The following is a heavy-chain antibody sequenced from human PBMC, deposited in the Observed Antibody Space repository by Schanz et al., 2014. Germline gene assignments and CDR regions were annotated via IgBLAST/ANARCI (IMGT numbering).Heavy chain of an antibody. CDR2: ISHDGYST. CDR3: AKSQGSSFDS. D-gene: IGHD6-13*01. J-gene: IGHJ4*02. Sequence: EVQLVASGGGLVQPGGSLRLSCTASGFTFSIYAMHWVRQAPGKGLEYVSAISHDGYSTYYADSVKGRFTISRDNSKNTLYLQMSSLRAEDTAVYYCAKSQGSSFDSWGQGTLVTVSS. CDR1: GFTFSIYA. V-gene: IGHV3-64D*06.